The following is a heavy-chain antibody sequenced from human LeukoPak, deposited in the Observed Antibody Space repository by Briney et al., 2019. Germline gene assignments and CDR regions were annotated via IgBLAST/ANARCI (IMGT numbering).Heavy chain of an antibody. J-gene: IGHJ4*02. CDR3: ARQRIGYSSKRPYFDY. V-gene: IGHV5-51*01. Sequence: GESLKISCKGSGYSFTSHWIGWVRQMPGKGLKWMGIIYPGDSDTRYSPSFQGQVTISADKSISTAYLQWSSLKASDTAMYYCARQRIGYSSKRPYFDYWGQGTLVTVSS. D-gene: IGHD6-13*01. CDR2: IYPGDSDT. CDR1: GYSFTSHW.